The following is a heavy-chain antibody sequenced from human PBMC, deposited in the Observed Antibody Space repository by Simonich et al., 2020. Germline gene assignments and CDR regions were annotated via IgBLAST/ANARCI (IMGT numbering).Heavy chain of an antibody. V-gene: IGHV4-39*01. CDR3: ARRPRLTNFADAFDI. D-gene: IGHD4-4*01. CDR1: GGSISSSSYY. Sequence: QLQLQESGPGLVKPSETLSLTCTVSGGSISSSSYYWGWIRQPPGKGLEWIGSIYYSGGTYYNPSLKSRVTISVDTSKNKFSLKLSSVTAADTAVYYCARRPRLTNFADAFDIWGQGTMVTVSS. CDR2: IYYSGGT. J-gene: IGHJ3*02.